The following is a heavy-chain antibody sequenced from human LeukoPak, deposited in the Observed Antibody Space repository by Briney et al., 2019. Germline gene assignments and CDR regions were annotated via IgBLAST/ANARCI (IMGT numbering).Heavy chain of an antibody. CDR2: ISYDGSNK. Sequence: GRSLRLSCAASGFTFSSYGMHWVRQAPGKGLEWVAVISYDGSNKYYADSVKGRLTISRDNSKNTLYLQMNSLRAEDTAVYYCARDLAGDMVISYYFDYWGQGTLVTVSS. D-gene: IGHD3-22*01. J-gene: IGHJ4*02. V-gene: IGHV3-30*03. CDR1: GFTFSSYG. CDR3: ARDLAGDMVISYYFDY.